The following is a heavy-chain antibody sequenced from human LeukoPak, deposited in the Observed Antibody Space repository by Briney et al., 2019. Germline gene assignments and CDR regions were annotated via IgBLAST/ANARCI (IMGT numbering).Heavy chain of an antibody. Sequence: GGSLRLSCAASGFTLSSYWMHWVRQAPGKGLVWVSRINNDGSSTTYADSVKGRFTISRDNAKNTLYLQMNSLRAEDTAVYYCARGGAVGTTTVAFDIWGQGTMVTVSS. CDR1: GFTLSSYW. J-gene: IGHJ3*02. D-gene: IGHD1-26*01. CDR3: ARGGAVGTTTVAFDI. V-gene: IGHV3-74*01. CDR2: INNDGSST.